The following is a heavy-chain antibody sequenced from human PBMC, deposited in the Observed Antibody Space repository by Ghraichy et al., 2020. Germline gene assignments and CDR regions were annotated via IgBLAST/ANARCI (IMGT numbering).Heavy chain of an antibody. CDR2: ISWDGGST. D-gene: IGHD2-8*02. Sequence: GGSLRLSCAASGFTFDDYTMHWVRQAPGKGLEWVSLISWDGGSTYYADSVKGRFTISRDNSKNSLYLQMNSLRTEDTALYYCAKDAGGVWEGLRGDYGMDVWGQGTTVTVSS. V-gene: IGHV3-43*01. J-gene: IGHJ6*02. CDR1: GFTFDDYT. CDR3: AKDAGGVWEGLRGDYGMDV.